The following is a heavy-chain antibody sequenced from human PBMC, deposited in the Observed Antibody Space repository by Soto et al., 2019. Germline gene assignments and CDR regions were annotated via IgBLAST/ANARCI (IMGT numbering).Heavy chain of an antibody. Sequence: GGSLRLSCTASGFTFGDYAMSWVRQAPGKVLEWVGFIRSKAYGGTTEYAASVKGRFTISRDDSKSIAYLQMNSLKTEDTAVYYCTREAPYYDYVWGSYRPYDYWGQGXLVTVYS. CDR1: GFTFGDYA. D-gene: IGHD3-16*02. J-gene: IGHJ4*02. CDR2: IRSKAYGGTT. CDR3: TREAPYYDYVWGSYRPYDY. V-gene: IGHV3-49*04.